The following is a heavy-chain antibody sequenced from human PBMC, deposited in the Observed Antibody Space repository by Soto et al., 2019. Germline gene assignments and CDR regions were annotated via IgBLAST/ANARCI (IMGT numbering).Heavy chain of an antibody. V-gene: IGHV2-5*02. Sequence: QITLKESGPTLVKPTQTLTLTCTFPGFSFSSIGEGVGWIRQPPGKALEWLALIYWDDNNRYSPSLTSRLTITKDTAKTQVVLTMHNMDPVDTATYYCVQSRCGGDCLQSYSSHSYYGLDVWGQGTTVTVSS. D-gene: IGHD2-21*02. CDR2: IYWDDNN. CDR3: VQSRCGGDCLQSYSSHSYYGLDV. CDR1: GFSFSSIGEG. J-gene: IGHJ6*02.